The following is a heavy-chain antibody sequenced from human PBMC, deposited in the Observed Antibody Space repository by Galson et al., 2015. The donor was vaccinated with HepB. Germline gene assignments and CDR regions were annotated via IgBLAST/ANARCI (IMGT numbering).Heavy chain of an antibody. CDR2: INAGNGNT. CDR3: ARGDYDFWSGYYYYYYMDV. J-gene: IGHJ6*03. D-gene: IGHD3-3*01. CDR1: GYTFTSDA. Sequence: SVKVSCKASGYTFTSDAMHWVRQAPGQRLEWMGWINAGNGNTKYSQKFQGRVTITRDTSASTAYMELSSLRSEDTAVYYCARGDYDFWSGYYYYYYMDVWGKGTTVTVSS. V-gene: IGHV1-3*01.